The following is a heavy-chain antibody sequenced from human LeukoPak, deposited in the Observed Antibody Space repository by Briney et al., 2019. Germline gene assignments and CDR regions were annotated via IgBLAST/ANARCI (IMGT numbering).Heavy chain of an antibody. CDR3: STTYYYDSSEGY. Sequence: GGSLRLSCAASGFTFSNAWMNWVRQAPGKGLEWVGRIKSKTDGGTTDYAAPVKGRFTISRDNSKNTLYLQMNSLKTEDTAVYYCSTTYYYDSSEGYWGQGTLVTVSS. J-gene: IGHJ4*02. V-gene: IGHV3-15*07. CDR1: GFTFSNAW. D-gene: IGHD3-22*01. CDR2: IKSKTDGGTT.